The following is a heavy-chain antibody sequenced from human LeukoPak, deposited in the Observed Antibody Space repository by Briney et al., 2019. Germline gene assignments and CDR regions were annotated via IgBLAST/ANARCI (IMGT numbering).Heavy chain of an antibody. V-gene: IGHV3-21*01. CDR3: ARDQIAVAGTGVAFDY. Sequence: PGGSLRLSCAASGFTFSTYAMSWVRQAAGKGLEWVSSISSSSSYIYYADSVKGRFTISRDNAKNSLYLQMNSLRAEDTAVYYCARDQIAVAGTGVAFDYWGQGTLVTVSS. D-gene: IGHD6-19*01. CDR1: GFTFSTYA. J-gene: IGHJ4*02. CDR2: ISSSSSYI.